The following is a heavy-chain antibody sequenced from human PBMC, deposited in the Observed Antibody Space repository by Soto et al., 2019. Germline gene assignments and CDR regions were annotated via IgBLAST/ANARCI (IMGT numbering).Heavy chain of an antibody. Sequence: PSETLSLTCTVSGGSISSSSYYWGWIRQPPGKGLEWIGSIYYTGITHYNPSLKSRATISIDTSKNQFSLNLNSVTATDTAVYYCARPARQDTAAGNYWGQGTLVTVSS. D-gene: IGHD6-13*01. CDR2: IYYTGIT. V-gene: IGHV4-39*01. CDR1: GGSISSSSYY. J-gene: IGHJ4*02. CDR3: ARPARQDTAAGNY.